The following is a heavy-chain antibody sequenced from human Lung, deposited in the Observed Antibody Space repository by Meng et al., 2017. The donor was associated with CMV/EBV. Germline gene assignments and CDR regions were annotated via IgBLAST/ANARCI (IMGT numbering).Heavy chain of an antibody. CDR3: VLSPYSRAQQ. J-gene: IGHJ1*01. CDR2: INSDGST. CDR1: GFTFSTYW. D-gene: IGHD6-13*01. V-gene: IGHV3-74*01. Sequence: ESLKISCAASGFTFSTYWMHWVRQAPGKGLVWVSRINSDGSTRYADSVRGRFTISRDNAKNTLYLQMNSLRAEDTAVYYCVLSPYSRAQQWGQGTLVTISS.